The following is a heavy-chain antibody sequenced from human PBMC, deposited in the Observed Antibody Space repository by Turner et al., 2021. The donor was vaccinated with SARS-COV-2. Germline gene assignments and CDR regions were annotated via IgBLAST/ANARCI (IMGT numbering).Heavy chain of an antibody. CDR2: IFPNDEI. Sequence: QVTLKESGPVLVKPTETLTLTCTVSGFSSNARMGVSWIRQPPGKALEWLAHIFPNDEISYSTSRKGRVNIAKDTTNSEVVLTVTHMGPVDTGTYYCARGYCGGDCYLAAFDIWGQGTMVTVSS. J-gene: IGHJ3*02. V-gene: IGHV2-26*01. CDR3: ARGYCGGDCYLAAFDI. CDR1: GFSSNARMG. D-gene: IGHD2-21*02.